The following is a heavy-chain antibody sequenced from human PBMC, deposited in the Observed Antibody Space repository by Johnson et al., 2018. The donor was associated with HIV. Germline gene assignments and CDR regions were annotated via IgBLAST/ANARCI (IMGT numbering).Heavy chain of an antibody. Sequence: QVQLVESGGGVVQPGRSLRLSCAASGFTFSSYAMHWVRQAPGKGLEWVAVIWSDGSNKYYADSVKGRFTISRDNSKNTLYLQMNSLRAEDTAMYYCARRIAAADDAFDIWGHGTMVTVSS. J-gene: IGHJ3*02. CDR2: IWSDGSNK. V-gene: IGHV3-30*04. CDR1: GFTFSSYA. D-gene: IGHD6-25*01. CDR3: ARRIAAADDAFDI.